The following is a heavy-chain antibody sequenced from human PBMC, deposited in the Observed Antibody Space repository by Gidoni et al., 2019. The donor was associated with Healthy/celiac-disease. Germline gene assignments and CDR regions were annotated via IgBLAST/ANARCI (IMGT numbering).Heavy chain of an antibody. J-gene: IGHJ4*02. CDR1: GGTLSSYA. D-gene: IGHD3-22*01. Sequence: QVQLVQSGAEVKKPGSSVKVSCKASGGTLSSYAISWVRQAPRQGLEWMGGIIPIFGTANYAQKFQGRVTITADESTSTAYMELSSLRSEDTAVYYCARWDSGYYFRGNGYFDYWGQGTLVTVSS. CDR2: IIPIFGTA. CDR3: ARWDSGYYFRGNGYFDY. V-gene: IGHV1-69*01.